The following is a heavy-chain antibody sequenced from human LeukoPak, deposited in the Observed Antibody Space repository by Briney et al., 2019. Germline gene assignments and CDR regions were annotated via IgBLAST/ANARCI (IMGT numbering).Heavy chain of an antibody. CDR3: ARGSPPIVVAVGGQFDP. D-gene: IGHD2-2*01. J-gene: IGHJ5*02. CDR2: IYHSGST. V-gene: IGHV4-30-2*01. Sequence: PSETLSLTCAVSGGSISSGGYSWSWIRQPPGKGLEWIGYIYHSGSTYYNPSLKSRVTISVDRSKNQFSLKLSSVTAADTAVYYCARGSPPIVVAVGGQFDPWGQGTLVTVSS. CDR1: GGSISSGGYS.